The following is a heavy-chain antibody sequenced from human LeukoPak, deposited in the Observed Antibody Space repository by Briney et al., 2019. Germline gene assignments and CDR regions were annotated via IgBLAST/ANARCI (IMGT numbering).Heavy chain of an antibody. CDR1: GASIYTYD. J-gene: IGHJ6*02. Sequence: SETLSLTCTVSGASIYTYDWAWLRQPPGKGLEWIAYKHHGGSTMYNPSLRSRVTLSGDTSKNQIFLKLNSATPADTAVYYCAFTDSHIDVWGQGTTVIVSS. CDR3: AFTDSHIDV. V-gene: IGHV4-59*01. D-gene: IGHD3-16*01. CDR2: KHHGGST.